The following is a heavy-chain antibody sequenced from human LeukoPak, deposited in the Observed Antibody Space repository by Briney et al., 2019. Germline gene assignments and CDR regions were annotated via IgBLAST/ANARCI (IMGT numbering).Heavy chain of an antibody. CDR3: ARTGVGGGYRFDY. V-gene: IGHV3-30-3*01. Sequence: PGGSLRLSCAASAFTFSIYAMDWVRQAPGKGLEWVAAISYDGGNEYYADSVRGRFTISRDNSKNTLYLQMNSLRAEDTAIYYCARTGVGGGYRFDYWGQGTLLTVSS. CDR2: ISYDGGNE. CDR1: AFTFSIYA. D-gene: IGHD1-26*01. J-gene: IGHJ4*02.